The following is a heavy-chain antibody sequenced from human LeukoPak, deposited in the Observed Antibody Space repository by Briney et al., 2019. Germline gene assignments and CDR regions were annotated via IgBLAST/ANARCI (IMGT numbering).Heavy chain of an antibody. CDR2: ISSNGGST. Sequence: GGSLRLSCAASGFTFSSYAMHWVRQAPGKGVEYVSAISSNGGSTYYANSVKGRFTISRDNSKNTLYLQMGSLRAEDMAVYYCARGYYDSSGYYSPYYFDYWGQGTLVTVSS. J-gene: IGHJ4*02. V-gene: IGHV3-64*01. D-gene: IGHD3-22*01. CDR1: GFTFSSYA. CDR3: ARGYYDSSGYYSPYYFDY.